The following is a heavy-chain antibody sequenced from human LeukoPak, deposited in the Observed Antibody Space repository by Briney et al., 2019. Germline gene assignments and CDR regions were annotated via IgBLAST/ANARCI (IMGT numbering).Heavy chain of an antibody. CDR3: ARDIFYSNGYYGMDV. CDR2: ISSSSDYI. Sequence: KPGGSVRLSCAASGFTFSSYRMNWVRQAPGKGLEWVSSISSSSDYIYYGRFTISRDNAKNSLYLQMNSLRAEDTAVYYCARDIFYSNGYYGMDVWGHGNTVTVSS. D-gene: IGHD4-11*01. V-gene: IGHV3-21*01. J-gene: IGHJ6*02. CDR1: GFTFSSYR.